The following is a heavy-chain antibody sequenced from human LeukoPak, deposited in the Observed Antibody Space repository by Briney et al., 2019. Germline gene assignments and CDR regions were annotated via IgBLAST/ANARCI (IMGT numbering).Heavy chain of an antibody. J-gene: IGHJ4*02. Sequence: SETPSLTCAVYGGSFSGYYWSWIRQPPGKGLEWIGEINHSGSTNYNPSLKSRVTISLDTSKNQISLKLSSVTAADTAVYYCAQGRAAFFWGQGTLVTVSS. V-gene: IGHV4-34*01. CDR2: INHSGST. CDR1: GGSFSGYY. D-gene: IGHD6-25*01. CDR3: AQGRAAFF.